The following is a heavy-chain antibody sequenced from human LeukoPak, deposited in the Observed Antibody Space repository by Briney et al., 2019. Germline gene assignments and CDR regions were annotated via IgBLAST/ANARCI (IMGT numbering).Heavy chain of an antibody. CDR2: IIPIFGTA. CDR3: ARDSPRRVRGVIPVYYYYGMDV. CDR1: GGTFSSYA. V-gene: IGHV1-69*13. Sequence: GSSVKVSCKASGGTFSSYAISWVRQARGQGLEWMGGIIPIFGTANYAQKFQGRVTITADESTSTAYMELSSLRSEDTAVYYCARDSPRRVRGVIPVYYYYGMDVWGKGTTVTVSS. J-gene: IGHJ6*04. D-gene: IGHD3-10*01.